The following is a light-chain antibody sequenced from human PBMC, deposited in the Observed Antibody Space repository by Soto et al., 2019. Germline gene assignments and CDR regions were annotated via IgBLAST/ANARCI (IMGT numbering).Light chain of an antibody. CDR3: QQTRSYPST. J-gene: IGKJ4*01. CDR2: GAS. CDR1: QGITSY. V-gene: IGKV1-9*01. Sequence: IQLTQSPSSLSSSVGDSVTITCRASQGITSYLAWYQQKPGKAPNIMIYGASTLQSGVPSRFSGSGSGTDSNLTISRLQAEDFATYYCQQTRSYPSTCGGGTKVDIK.